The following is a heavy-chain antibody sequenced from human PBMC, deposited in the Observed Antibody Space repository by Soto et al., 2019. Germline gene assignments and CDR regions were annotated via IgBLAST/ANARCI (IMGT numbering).Heavy chain of an antibody. D-gene: IGHD3-10*01. CDR2: IDYVGST. V-gene: IGHV4-59*11. CDR3: VRQRGNYFDF. CDR1: GDSINSRY. J-gene: IGHJ4*02. Sequence: SETLSLTCSVSGDSINSRYWSWIRQPPGKGLEWIGYIDYVGSTNYAPSLQSRDTMSVDTSKNQVSLKLRYVTAADTAVYYCVRQRGNYFDFWGQGTLVTVSS.